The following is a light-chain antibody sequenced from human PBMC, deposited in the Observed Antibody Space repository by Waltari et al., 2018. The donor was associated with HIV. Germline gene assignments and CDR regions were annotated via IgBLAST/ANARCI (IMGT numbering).Light chain of an antibody. J-gene: IGLJ7*01. CDR2: RDD. Sequence: QSVLTQPASASGNPGPRVTISCSGSRLNIGTTTVSCYQQLPATAPNLLIFRDDQRRSGVPDRFSGSKSGTSASLAISGLQFEDEAVYFCAVWDDSLDGQPVFGGGTLLTV. V-gene: IGLV1-44*01. CDR1: RLNIGTTT. CDR3: AVWDDSLDGQPV.